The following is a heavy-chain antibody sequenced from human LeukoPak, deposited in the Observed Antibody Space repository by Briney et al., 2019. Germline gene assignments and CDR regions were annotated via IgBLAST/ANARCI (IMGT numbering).Heavy chain of an antibody. CDR1: GFTFINYA. CDR2: TVGGRPDT. D-gene: IGHD2-8*02. V-gene: IGHV3-23*01. J-gene: IGHJ4*02. CDR3: TKAPVRSCTGTFCYPFDY. Sequence: GGSLRLSCAASGFTFINYAMSWVRQTPGRGLEWVSATVGGRPDTYHADSVRGRFTVSRDNSMNTLYLQMNSLRVEDTAVYYCTKAPVRSCTGTFCYPFDYWGQGILVTVSS.